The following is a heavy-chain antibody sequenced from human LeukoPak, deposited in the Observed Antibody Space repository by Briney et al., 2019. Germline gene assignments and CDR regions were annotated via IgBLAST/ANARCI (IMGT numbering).Heavy chain of an antibody. Sequence: GASVKVSCKTSGYTFTNYGFTWVRQAPGQGREWMGCICTYNGDTNYAQYLQGRVTMTIDISTSTAYIELRSLRSDETAVYYCARIMMGSNYFDHWGQGTLVTVSS. CDR2: ICTYNGDT. CDR3: ARIMMGSNYFDH. CDR1: GYTFTNYG. J-gene: IGHJ4*02. V-gene: IGHV1-18*01. D-gene: IGHD2-8*01.